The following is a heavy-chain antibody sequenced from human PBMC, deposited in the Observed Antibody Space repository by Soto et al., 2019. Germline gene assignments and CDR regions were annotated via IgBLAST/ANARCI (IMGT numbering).Heavy chain of an antibody. D-gene: IGHD6-13*01. CDR2: IYWDDDK. V-gene: IGHV2-5*02. J-gene: IGHJ5*02. CDR3: AHRQQEYSSSWYGVSWFDP. CDR1: GFSLSTSGVG. Sequence: SGPKLVNPTQTLTLTCTFSGFSLSTSGVGVGWIRQPPGKALEWLALIYWDDDKRYSPSLKSRLTITKDTSKNQVVLTMTNMAPVDTATYYCAHRQQEYSSSWYGVSWFDPWGQGTLVTVS.